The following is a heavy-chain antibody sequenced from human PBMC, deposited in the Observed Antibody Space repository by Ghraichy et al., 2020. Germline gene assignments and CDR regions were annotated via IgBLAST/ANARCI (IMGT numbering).Heavy chain of an antibody. CDR2: IYYSGST. CDR3: ARSTITIFGVVNYSYYGMDV. D-gene: IGHD3-3*01. V-gene: IGHV4-59*01. J-gene: IGHJ6*02. Sequence: SETLSLTCTVSGGSISSYYWSWIRQPPGKGLEWIGYIYYSGSTNYNPSLKSRVTISVDTSKNQFSLKLSSETAADTAVYYCARSTITIFGVVNYSYYGMDVWGQGTTVTGTS. CDR1: GGSISSYY.